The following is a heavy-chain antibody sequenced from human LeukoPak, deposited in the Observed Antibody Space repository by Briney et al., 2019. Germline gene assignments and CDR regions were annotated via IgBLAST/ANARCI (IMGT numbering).Heavy chain of an antibody. J-gene: IGHJ4*02. V-gene: IGHV3-30*09. CDR3: VRDNQLERNFVF. Sequence: GGSLRLSCAASEFSFSHYAMYWVRQSPGKGLEWVAVISYDGSTEFYTASVKGRFAISRDNSNNTLSLQMNSLRPEDTAVYYCVRDNQLERNFVFWGQG. CDR1: EFSFSHYA. CDR2: ISYDGSTE. D-gene: IGHD1-1*01.